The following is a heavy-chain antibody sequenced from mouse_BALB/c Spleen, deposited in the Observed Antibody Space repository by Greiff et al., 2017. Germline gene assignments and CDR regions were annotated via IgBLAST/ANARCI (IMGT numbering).Heavy chain of an antibody. V-gene: IGHV1S56*01. CDR1: GYTFTSYY. CDR2: IYPGNVNT. J-gene: IGHJ3*01. Sequence: VKLQESGPELVKPGASVRISCKASGYTFTSYYIHWVKQRPGQGLEWIGWIYPGNVNTKYNEKFKGKATLTADKSSSTAYMQLSSLTSEDSAVYFCARERSDYWGQGTLVTVSA. CDR3: ARERSDY.